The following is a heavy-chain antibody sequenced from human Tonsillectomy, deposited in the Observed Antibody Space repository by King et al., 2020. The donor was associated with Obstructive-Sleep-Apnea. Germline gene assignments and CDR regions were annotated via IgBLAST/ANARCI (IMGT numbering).Heavy chain of an antibody. Sequence: HVQLVESGGGVVQPGRSLRLSCAASGFTFSTYGMHWVRQAPGKGLEWVAVISFDGGDKSYADSVKGRFTISRDNSRNTLFLQMNSLRAEDTAVYYCAKENWGTAMVTYYFENWGQGTLVTVSS. J-gene: IGHJ4*02. CDR1: GFTFSTYG. CDR2: ISFDGGDK. CDR3: AKENWGTAMVTYYFEN. D-gene: IGHD5-18*01. V-gene: IGHV3-30*18.